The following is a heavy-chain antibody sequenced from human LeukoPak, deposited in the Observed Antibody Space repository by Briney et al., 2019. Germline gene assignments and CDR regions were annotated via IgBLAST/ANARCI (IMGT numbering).Heavy chain of an antibody. J-gene: IGHJ4*02. D-gene: IGHD5-24*01. V-gene: IGHV1-18*01. CDR3: ARSPLGQRWLQFFY. CDR2: ISAYNRNT. CDR1: GYTFTTYG. Sequence: GASVKVSCKASGYTFTTYGISWVRQAPGQGLEWMGWISAYNRNTHYAQKLQGRVTMTTDTSTSTAYMELRSLRSDGTAVYYCARSPLGQRWLQFFYWGQGTLVTVSS.